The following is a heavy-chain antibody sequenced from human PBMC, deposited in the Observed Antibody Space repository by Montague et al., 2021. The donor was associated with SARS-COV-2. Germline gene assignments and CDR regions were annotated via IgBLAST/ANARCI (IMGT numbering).Heavy chain of an antibody. V-gene: IGHV4-39*07. CDR3: ARVGRQQLVRLSGMDV. J-gene: IGHJ6*02. D-gene: IGHD6-13*01. CDR1: GGSISSSSYY. Sequence: SETLSLTCTVSGGSISSSSYYWGWIRQPPGKGLEWFGSIYYSGSTXYKPSLKSRVTISVDTSKNQFSLKLSSVTAADTAVYYCARVGRQQLVRLSGMDVWGQGTTVTVSS. CDR2: IYYSGST.